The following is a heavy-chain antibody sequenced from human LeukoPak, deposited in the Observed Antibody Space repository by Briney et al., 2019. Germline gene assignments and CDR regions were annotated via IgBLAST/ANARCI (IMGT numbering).Heavy chain of an antibody. J-gene: IGHJ4*02. V-gene: IGHV1-18*01. CDR2: ISAYNGNT. CDR1: GYTFTSYG. D-gene: IGHD2-15*01. CDR3: AREPEGYCSGGSCYAGPHYFDY. Sequence: ASVTVSCKASGYTFTSYGISWVRQAPGQGLEWMGWISAYNGNTNYAQKLQGRVTMTTDTSTSTAYMELRSLRSDDTAVYYCAREPEGYCSGGSCYAGPHYFDYWGQGTLVTVSS.